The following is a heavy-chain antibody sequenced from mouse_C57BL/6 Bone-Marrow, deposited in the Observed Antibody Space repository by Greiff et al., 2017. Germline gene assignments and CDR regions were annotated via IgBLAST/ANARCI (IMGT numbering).Heavy chain of an antibody. J-gene: IGHJ2*01. D-gene: IGHD2-1*01. Sequence: EVQLVESGGDLVKPGGSLKLSCAASGFTFSSYGMSWVRQTPDKRLEWVATISSGGSYTYYPDSVKGRVTISRDTAKNTLYLQMSSLKSEDAAMYYCARHIYCGNCAFDYWGQGTTLTVSS. CDR1: GFTFSSYG. CDR2: ISSGGSYT. CDR3: ARHIYCGNCAFDY. V-gene: IGHV5-6*01.